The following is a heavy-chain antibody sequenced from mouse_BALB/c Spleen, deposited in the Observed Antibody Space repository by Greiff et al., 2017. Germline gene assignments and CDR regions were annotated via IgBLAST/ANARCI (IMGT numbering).Heavy chain of an antibody. CDR3: ARTISITLGAMDY. Sequence: VQGVESGPGLVAPSQSLSITCTVSGFSLTSYGVHWVRQPPGKGLEWLGVIWAGGSTNYNSALMSRLSISKDNSKSQVFLKMNSLQTDDTAMYYCARTISITLGAMDYWGQGTSVTVSS. D-gene: IGHD1-1*01. J-gene: IGHJ4*01. CDR2: IWAGGST. CDR1: GFSLTSYG. V-gene: IGHV2-9*02.